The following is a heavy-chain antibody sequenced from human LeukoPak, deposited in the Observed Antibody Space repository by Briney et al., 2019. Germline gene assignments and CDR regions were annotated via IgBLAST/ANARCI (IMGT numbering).Heavy chain of an antibody. CDR2: INPTGTGT. J-gene: IGHJ4*02. D-gene: IGHD2-8*02. Sequence: ASVKVSCKASGYTFSNYYMHWVRQAPGQGLERMGLINPTGTGTNYAQKFQGRVTLTRDTSTTTLYMELSSLRSEDSAVYYCAREESGGYFDYWGQGTLVTVSS. V-gene: IGHV1-46*01. CDR3: AREESGGYFDY. CDR1: GYTFSNYY.